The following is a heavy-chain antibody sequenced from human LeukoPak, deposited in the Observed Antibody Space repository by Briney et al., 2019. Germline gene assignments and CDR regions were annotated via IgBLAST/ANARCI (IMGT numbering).Heavy chain of an antibody. Sequence: SETLSLTCTVSGGSISSSSYYWGWIRQPPGKGLEWIGSIYYSGSTYYNPSLKSRVTISVDTSKNQFSLKLSSVTAADTAVYYCARVDLGYYYYMDVWGKGTTVTVSS. J-gene: IGHJ6*03. CDR3: ARVDLGYYYYMDV. V-gene: IGHV4-39*07. CDR2: IYYSGST. D-gene: IGHD7-27*01. CDR1: GGSISSSSYY.